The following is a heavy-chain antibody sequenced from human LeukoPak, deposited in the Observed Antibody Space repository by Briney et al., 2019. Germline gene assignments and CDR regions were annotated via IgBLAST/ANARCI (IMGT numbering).Heavy chain of an antibody. Sequence: PGGSLRLSCAASGFTFNTYWMNWVRQAPGKGLEWVANIKQDGSDKYYVESVKGRFTISKDNARNLLYLQVDNLRAEDTAVYFCARGNWWVGAAQYCDYWGRGTLVTVSS. CDR1: GFTFNTYW. CDR3: ARGNWWVGAAQYCDY. V-gene: IGHV3-7*01. D-gene: IGHD2-8*02. J-gene: IGHJ4*02. CDR2: IKQDGSDK.